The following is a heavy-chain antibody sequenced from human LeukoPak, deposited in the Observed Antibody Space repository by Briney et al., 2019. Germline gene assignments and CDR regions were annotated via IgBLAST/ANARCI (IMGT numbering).Heavy chain of an antibody. D-gene: IGHD4-17*01. CDR1: GFTFSSYW. CDR3: ARDRPDYGDYVWALV. CDR2: ISSSSSYI. V-gene: IGHV3-21*01. Sequence: GGSLRLSCAASGFTFSSYWMSWVRQAPGKGLEWVSSISSSSSYIYYADSVKGRFTISRDNAKNSLYLQMNSLRAEDTAVYYCARDRPDYGDYVWALVWGQGTLVTVSS. J-gene: IGHJ4*02.